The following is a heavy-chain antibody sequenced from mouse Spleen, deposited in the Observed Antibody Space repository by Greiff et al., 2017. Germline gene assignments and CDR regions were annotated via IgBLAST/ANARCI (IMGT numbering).Heavy chain of an antibody. CDR1: GYAFSSYW. J-gene: IGHJ2*01. CDR3: ARLYDYDLEGFDY. V-gene: IGHV1-80*01. CDR2: IYPGDGDT. D-gene: IGHD2-4*01. Sequence: QVQLKESGAELVKPGASVKISCKASGYAFSSYWMNWVKQRPGKGLEWIGQIYPGDGDTNYNGKFKGKATLTADKSSSTAYMQLSSLTSEDSAVYFCARLYDYDLEGFDYWGQGTTLTVSS.